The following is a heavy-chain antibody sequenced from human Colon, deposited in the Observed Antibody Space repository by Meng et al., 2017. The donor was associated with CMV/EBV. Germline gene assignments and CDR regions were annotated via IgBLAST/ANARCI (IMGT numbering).Heavy chain of an antibody. V-gene: IGHV3-30*02. J-gene: IGHJ4*02. CDR2: IRYDGSNK. CDR1: GFTFNTYG. CDR3: AREQQASGWFPYFDY. D-gene: IGHD6-19*01. Sequence: GESLKISCAASGFTFNTYGMNWIRQAPGKGLEWVAFIRYDGSNKYYADSVKGRFTMSRDNSKNTVYLQMNSLRAEDTAVYYCAREQQASGWFPYFDYWGQGTLVTVSS.